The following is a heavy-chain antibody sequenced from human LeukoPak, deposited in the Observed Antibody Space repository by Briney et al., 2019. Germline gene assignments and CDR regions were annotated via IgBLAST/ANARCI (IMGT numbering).Heavy chain of an antibody. Sequence: GGSLRLSCAASGFTFSSYSMNWVRQAPGKGLEWVSSISSSSSYIYYADSVKGRFTISRDNAKNSLYLQTNSLRAEDTAVYYCASNLRYDILTGSNQTDWGQGTLVTVSS. CDR1: GFTFSSYS. CDR2: ISSSSSYI. D-gene: IGHD3-9*01. J-gene: IGHJ4*02. CDR3: ASNLRYDILTGSNQTD. V-gene: IGHV3-21*01.